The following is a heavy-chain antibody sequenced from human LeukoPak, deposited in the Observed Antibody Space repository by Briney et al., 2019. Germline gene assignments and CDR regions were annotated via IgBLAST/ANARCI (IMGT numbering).Heavy chain of an antibody. CDR3: ARELADYDTPPRYYSYYMVV. CDR1: GFTFSSYA. Sequence: PGRALRVSCAACGFTFSSYAMHWVRQAPGRGGEGVAVISYEGSKKYYADSVKGGFTISRENSKKTLYLQMNRRRAEDTAVYDCARELADYDTPPRYYSYYMVVWGKGTTVTVSS. J-gene: IGHJ6*03. D-gene: IGHD3-22*01. CDR2: ISYEGSKK. V-gene: IGHV3-30-3*01.